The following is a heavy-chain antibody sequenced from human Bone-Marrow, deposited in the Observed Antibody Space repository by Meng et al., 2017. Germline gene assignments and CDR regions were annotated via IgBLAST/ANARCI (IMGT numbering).Heavy chain of an antibody. D-gene: IGHD3-22*01. J-gene: IGHJ4*02. CDR1: GYTFTSYY. CDR3: ARRDGSGYNDFDY. V-gene: IGHV1-46*01. Sequence: ASVKVSCKACGYTFTSYYMHWVRQPPGQGLEWMGIIKPSGGATSYAQKFQGRVTMTRDTSTSTVYMALDSVGSEDTTVYYCARRDGSGYNDFDYWGQGTLVTVSS. CDR2: IKPSGGAT.